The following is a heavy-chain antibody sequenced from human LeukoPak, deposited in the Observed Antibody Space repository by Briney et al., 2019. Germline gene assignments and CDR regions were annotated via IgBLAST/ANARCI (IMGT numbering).Heavy chain of an antibody. CDR1: GGTFSSYA. V-gene: IGHV1-69*13. CDR2: IIPIFGTA. J-gene: IGHJ6*03. CDR3: ARDPRRCSSTSCYPRNYYYYMDV. Sequence: GASVKVSCKASGGTFSSYAISWVRQAAGQGLEWMGGIIPIFGTANYAQKFQGRVTITADESTSTAYMELSSLRSEDTAVYYCARDPRRCSSTSCYPRNYYYYMDVWGKGTTVTVSS. D-gene: IGHD2-2*01.